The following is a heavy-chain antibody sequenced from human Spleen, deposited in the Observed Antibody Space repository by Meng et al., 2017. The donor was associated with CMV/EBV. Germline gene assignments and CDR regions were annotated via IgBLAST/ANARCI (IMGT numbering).Heavy chain of an antibody. J-gene: IGHJ4*02. Sequence: SSTYYWGWSRQPPGKGLEWIGSINYSGSTYDNPSLKSRVTISVDTSKNQFSLKLSSVTAADTAVYYCARSLNPYYYDSSGMGAFDYWGQGTLVTVSS. CDR3: ARSLNPYYYDSSGMGAFDY. D-gene: IGHD3-22*01. CDR2: INYSGST. V-gene: IGHV4-39*07. CDR1: SSTYY.